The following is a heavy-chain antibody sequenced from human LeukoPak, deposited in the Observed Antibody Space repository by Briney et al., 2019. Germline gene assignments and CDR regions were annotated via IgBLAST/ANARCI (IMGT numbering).Heavy chain of an antibody. CDR2: ISSSASTI. CDR1: GFTFSSYE. D-gene: IGHD4-17*01. Sequence: GGSLRLSCAPSGFTFSSYEMNWVRQAPGKGLGWISYISSSASTIYYADSVKGRFTISRDNAKNSLYLQMNSLRAEDTAIYYCVTRHDYGDHGRGCLDYWGQGTLVTVSS. CDR3: VTRHDYGDHGRGCLDY. V-gene: IGHV3-48*03. J-gene: IGHJ4*02.